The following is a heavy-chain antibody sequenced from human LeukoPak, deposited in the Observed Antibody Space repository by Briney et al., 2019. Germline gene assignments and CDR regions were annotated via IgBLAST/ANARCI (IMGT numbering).Heavy chain of an antibody. CDR2: IYSGGST. CDR3: ARGSSGYHNT. CDR1: EFSVGSNY. Sequence: GGSLRLSCAASEFSVGSNYMTWARQAPGKGLEWVSLIYSGGSTYYADSVKGRFTISRDNSKNTLYLQMNSLRAEDTAVYYCARGSSGYHNTGGQGTLVTVSS. J-gene: IGHJ4*02. D-gene: IGHD5-12*01. V-gene: IGHV3-66*01.